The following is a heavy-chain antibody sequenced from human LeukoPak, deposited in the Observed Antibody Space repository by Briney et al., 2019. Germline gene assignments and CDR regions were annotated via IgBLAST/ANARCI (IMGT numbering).Heavy chain of an antibody. CDR2: IYYSGST. D-gene: IGHD3-22*01. J-gene: IGHJ4*02. CDR3: ARDSSGYYYLPQYYFDY. V-gene: IGHV4-59*01. CDR1: GGSISSYY. Sequence: SETLSLTCTVSGGSISSYYWSWIRQPPGKGLEWIGYIYYSGSTNYNPSLKSRVTISVDTSKNQFSLKLSSVTAADTAVYYCARDSSGYYYLPQYYFDYWGQGTLVTVSP.